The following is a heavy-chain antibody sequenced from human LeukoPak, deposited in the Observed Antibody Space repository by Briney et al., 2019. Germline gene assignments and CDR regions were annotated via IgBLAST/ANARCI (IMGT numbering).Heavy chain of an antibody. J-gene: IGHJ4*02. CDR2: INHSGST. CDR1: GGSFSGYY. Sequence: PSETLSLTCAVYGGSFSGYYWSWIRQPPGKGLEWIWEINHSGSTNYNPSLKSRVTISVDTSKNQFSLKLSSVTAADTAVYYCARASKGEQDGLIGGFDYWGQGTLVTVSP. V-gene: IGHV4-34*01. CDR3: ARASKGEQDGLIGGFDY. D-gene: IGHD3-16*01.